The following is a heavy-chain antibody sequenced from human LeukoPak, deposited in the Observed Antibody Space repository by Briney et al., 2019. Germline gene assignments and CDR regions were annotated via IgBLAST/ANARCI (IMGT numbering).Heavy chain of an antibody. CDR2: ISAYNGNT. CDR3: ARVSSIAVAGTESDY. J-gene: IGHJ4*02. Sequence: ASVKVSCKASGYTFTSYGISWVRQAPGQGLEWMGWISAYNGNTNYAQKLQGRVTMTTDTSTSTAYMELRSLRSDDTAVYYCARVSSIAVAGTESDYWGQGTLVTVSS. V-gene: IGHV1-18*01. D-gene: IGHD6-19*01. CDR1: GYTFTSYG.